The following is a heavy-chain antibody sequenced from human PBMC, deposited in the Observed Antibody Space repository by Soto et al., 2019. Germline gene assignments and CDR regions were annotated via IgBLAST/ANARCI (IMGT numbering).Heavy chain of an antibody. J-gene: IGHJ4*02. CDR3: AREDRAFIYDY. D-gene: IGHD2-15*01. CDR1: GGSISSGGYS. V-gene: IGHV4-30-2*05. Sequence: QLQLQESGSGLVKPSQTLSLTCAVSGGSISSGGYSWSWIRQPPGKGLEWIGYIYHCGSTYYNPSLKSRVTISVDTAKNQFSLKLSSVTAADTAVYYCAREDRAFIYDYWGQGTLVTVSS. CDR2: IYHCGST.